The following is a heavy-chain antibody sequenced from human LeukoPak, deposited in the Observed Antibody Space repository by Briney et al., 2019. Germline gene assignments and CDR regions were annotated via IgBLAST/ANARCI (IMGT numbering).Heavy chain of an antibody. J-gene: IGHJ6*03. D-gene: IGHD2-15*01. CDR2: INHSGST. Sequence: SETLSLTCTVSGVSISSSSTYYWGWIRQPPVKGLEWIGEINHSGSTNYNPYLKSRVTISVDTSKNQFSLKLSSVTAADTAVYYCARDRLVVVVAGPYYYMDVWGKGTTVTVSS. CDR3: ARDRLVVVVAGPYYYMDV. V-gene: IGHV4-39*07. CDR1: GVSISSSSTYY.